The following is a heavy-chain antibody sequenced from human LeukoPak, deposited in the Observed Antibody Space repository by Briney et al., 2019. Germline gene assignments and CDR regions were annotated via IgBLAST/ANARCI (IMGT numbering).Heavy chain of an antibody. J-gene: IGHJ4*02. CDR1: GGSISSYY. Sequence: PSETLSLTCTVSGGSISSYYWGWIRQPPGKGLEWLGYIYSSGSTNYNPSLKSRVTISVDTSNNQFSLKLSSVTAADTAVYYCARHKANGAVSLDSWGQGTLVTVPS. D-gene: IGHD2-8*01. V-gene: IGHV4-59*08. CDR2: IYSSGST. CDR3: ARHKANGAVSLDS.